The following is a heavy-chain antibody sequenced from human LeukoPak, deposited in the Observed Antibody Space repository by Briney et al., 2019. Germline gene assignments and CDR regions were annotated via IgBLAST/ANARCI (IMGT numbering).Heavy chain of an antibody. CDR2: MHYDGNIK. V-gene: IGHV3-30*02. CDR3: AKDACSGGTCYGGWYCDL. CDR1: GFTFSTYG. Sequence: GGSLRLSCAASGFTFSTYGMHWVRQAPGKGLEWVAFMHYDGNIKYYADSVRGRFTISRDTSKNTLYLQMNSLRVEDTAVYYCAKDACSGGTCYGGWYCDLWGRGTLVTVSS. J-gene: IGHJ2*01. D-gene: IGHD2-15*01.